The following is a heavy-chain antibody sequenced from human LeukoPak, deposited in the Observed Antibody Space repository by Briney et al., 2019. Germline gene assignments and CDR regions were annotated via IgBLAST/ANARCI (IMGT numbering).Heavy chain of an antibody. V-gene: IGHV4-30-2*01. CDR3: ARGLVWLDY. Sequence: SGTLSLTCTVSGGSISSGGYYWSWIRQPPGKGLEWIGYIYHSGSTYYNPSLKSRVTISVDRSKNQFSLKLSSVTAADTAVYYCARGLVWLDYWGQGTLVTVSS. CDR1: GGSISSGGYY. CDR2: IYHSGST. J-gene: IGHJ4*02. D-gene: IGHD2-8*01.